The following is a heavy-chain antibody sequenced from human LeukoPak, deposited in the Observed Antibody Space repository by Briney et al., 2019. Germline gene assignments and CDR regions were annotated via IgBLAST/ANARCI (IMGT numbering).Heavy chain of an antibody. Sequence: PSETLSLTCAVYGGSFSGYYWSWIRQPPGKGLEWIGEINHSGSTSYNPSPKSRVTISVDTSKNQFSLKLSPVTAADTAVYYCASGGCSSTSCNLYNWFDPWGQGTLVTVSS. J-gene: IGHJ5*02. CDR2: INHSGST. V-gene: IGHV4-34*01. D-gene: IGHD2-2*01. CDR3: ASGGCSSTSCNLYNWFDP. CDR1: GGSFSGYY.